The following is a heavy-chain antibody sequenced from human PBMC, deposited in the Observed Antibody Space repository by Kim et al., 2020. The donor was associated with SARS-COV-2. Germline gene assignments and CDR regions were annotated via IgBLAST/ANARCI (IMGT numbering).Heavy chain of an antibody. CDR2: ISSSSSYI. CDR1: GFTFSSYS. J-gene: IGHJ4*02. V-gene: IGHV3-21*01. D-gene: IGHD3-10*01. CDR3: ARGAYGSSEYFDY. Sequence: GGSLRLSCAASGFTFSSYSMNWVRQAPGKGLEWVSSISSSSSYIYYADSVKGRFTISRDNAKNSLYLQMNSLRAEDTAVYYCARGAYGSSEYFDYWVQGTLVTVSS.